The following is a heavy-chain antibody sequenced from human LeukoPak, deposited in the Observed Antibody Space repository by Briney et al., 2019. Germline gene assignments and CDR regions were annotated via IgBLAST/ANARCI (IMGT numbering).Heavy chain of an antibody. V-gene: IGHV3-64*01. Sequence: PGGSLRLSCAASGFTFSSYPMHGVRQAPGKGLEYVSAISSNGGSTYYANSVKGRFTISRDNSKNTLFLQMGSLRAEDMAVYYCARGGSIAARPIDYCGQGSLVTVSS. CDR1: GFTFSSYP. CDR3: ARGGSIAARPIDY. J-gene: IGHJ4*02. CDR2: ISSNGGST. D-gene: IGHD6-6*01.